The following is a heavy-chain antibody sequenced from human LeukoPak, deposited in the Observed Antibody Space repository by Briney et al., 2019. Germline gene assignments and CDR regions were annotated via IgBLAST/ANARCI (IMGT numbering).Heavy chain of an antibody. D-gene: IGHD6-19*01. CDR1: GGSISSYY. J-gene: IGHJ4*02. CDR2: IYYSGST. CDR3: ARGWGSGVFDY. Sequence: PSETLSLTCTVSGGSISSYYWSWIRQPPGKGLEWIGYIYYSGSTNYNPSLKSRVTISVDTSKNQFSLKLSSVTAADTAVYYCARGWGSGVFDYWGQGALVTVSS. V-gene: IGHV4-59*01.